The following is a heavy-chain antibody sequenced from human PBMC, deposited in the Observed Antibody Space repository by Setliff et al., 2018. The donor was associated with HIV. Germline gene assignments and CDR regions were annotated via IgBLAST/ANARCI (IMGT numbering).Heavy chain of an antibody. CDR1: GYTFTSYD. Sequence: ASVKVSCKASGYTFTSYDISWVRQAPGQGLEWMGWISAYNGNTNYAEKFQGRVTITADTSRDTAYMELSSLRSEDTAVYHCAADRDDDYGFYRCAWGQGTLVTVSS. CDR3: AADRDDDYGFYRCA. J-gene: IGHJ5*02. D-gene: IGHD3-22*01. CDR2: ISAYNGNT. V-gene: IGHV1-18*01.